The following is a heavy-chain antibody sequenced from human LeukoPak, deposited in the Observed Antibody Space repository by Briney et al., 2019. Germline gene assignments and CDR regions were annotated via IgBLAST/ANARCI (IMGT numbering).Heavy chain of an antibody. CDR2: ISGDGGST. CDR1: GFTFDDYA. D-gene: IGHD3-22*01. Sequence: PGGSLRLSCAASGFTFDDYAMHWVRQAPGKGLEWVSLISGDGGSTYYADSVKGRFTISRDNSKNSLYLQMNSLRAEDTAVYYCAKTAIVVVSTLVPEYFQHWGQGTLVTVSS. CDR3: AKTAIVVVSTLVPEYFQH. V-gene: IGHV3-43*02. J-gene: IGHJ1*01.